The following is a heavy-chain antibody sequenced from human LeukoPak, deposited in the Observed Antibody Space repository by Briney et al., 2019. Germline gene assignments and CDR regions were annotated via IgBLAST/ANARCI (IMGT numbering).Heavy chain of an antibody. Sequence: QAGGSLRLSCAASGFTFSSYAMSWVRQAPGKGLEWVSAISGSGGSTYYADSVKGRFTIPRDNSKNTLYLQMNSLRAEDTAVYYCAKDAYYYDSSGYEYWGQGTLVTVSS. D-gene: IGHD3-22*01. J-gene: IGHJ4*02. CDR1: GFTFSSYA. CDR2: ISGSGGST. CDR3: AKDAYYYDSSGYEY. V-gene: IGHV3-23*01.